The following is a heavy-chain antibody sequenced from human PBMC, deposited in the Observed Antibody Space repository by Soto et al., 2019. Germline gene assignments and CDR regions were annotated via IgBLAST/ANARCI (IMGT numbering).Heavy chain of an antibody. D-gene: IGHD3-10*01. J-gene: IGHJ4*02. Sequence: PGGSLRLSCASSGFTFSDHYMAWSRQAPGKGLEWVGRIRNRPNSYTTQYAASVKGRFAVLRDDSENLVYLQVNDLKTEDTAVYYCVRHSGRGFYLDNWGQGALVTGSS. CDR1: GFTFSDHY. CDR2: IRNRPNSYTT. V-gene: IGHV3-72*01. CDR3: VRHSGRGFYLDN.